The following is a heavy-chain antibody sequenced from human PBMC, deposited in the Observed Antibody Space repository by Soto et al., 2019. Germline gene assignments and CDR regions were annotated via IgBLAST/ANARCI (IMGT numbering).Heavy chain of an antibody. J-gene: IGHJ5*02. V-gene: IGHV1-69*04. CDR1: GYSFTGNS. CDR2: IIPILGIA. D-gene: IGHD6-6*01. Sequence: SVKVSCKASGYSFTGNSMHWVRQAPGQGLEWMGRIIPILGIANYAQKFQGRVTITADKSTSTAYMELSSLRSEDTAVYYCARGPYSSSAYWFDPWGQGTLVTVSS. CDR3: ARGPYSSSAYWFDP.